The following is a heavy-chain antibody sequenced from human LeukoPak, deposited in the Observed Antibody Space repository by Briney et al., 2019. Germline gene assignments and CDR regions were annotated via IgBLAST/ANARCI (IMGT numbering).Heavy chain of an antibody. J-gene: IGHJ3*02. Sequence: GGSLRLSCAASGFTFSSYAMSWVRQAPGQGLEWVSAISGSGGSTYYADSVKGRFTISRDNAKNSLYLQMNSLRAEDTAVYYCARRPKYDAFDIWGQGTMVTVSS. CDR3: ARRPKYDAFDI. CDR1: GFTFSSYA. V-gene: IGHV3-23*01. CDR2: ISGSGGST.